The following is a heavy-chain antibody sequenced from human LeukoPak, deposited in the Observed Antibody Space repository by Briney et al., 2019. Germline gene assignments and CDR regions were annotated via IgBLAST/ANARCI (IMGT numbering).Heavy chain of an antibody. D-gene: IGHD4-17*01. CDR1: GFTFSSYA. Sequence: GGSLRLSCAASGFTFSSYAMSWVRQAPGKGLEWVSAISGSGGSTCYADSVKGRFTISRDNSKNTLYLQMNSLSAEDTAVYYCAKDNHGDLTFDYWGQGTLVTVSS. CDR2: ISGSGGST. J-gene: IGHJ4*02. CDR3: AKDNHGDLTFDY. V-gene: IGHV3-23*01.